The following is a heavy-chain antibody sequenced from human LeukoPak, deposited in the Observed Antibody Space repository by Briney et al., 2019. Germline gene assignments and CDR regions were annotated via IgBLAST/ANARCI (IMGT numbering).Heavy chain of an antibody. Sequence: GGSLRLSCAASGFTFSRYSMNWVRQAPGKGLEWVSSISSSSSFIYYADSVEGRFTISRDNAKNSLYLQMSSLRAEDTAVYYCARDPPLGSCSTISCPHLDYWGQGTLVTVSS. J-gene: IGHJ4*02. D-gene: IGHD2-2*01. CDR3: ARDPPLGSCSTISCPHLDY. CDR1: GFTFSRYS. CDR2: ISSSSSFI. V-gene: IGHV3-21*01.